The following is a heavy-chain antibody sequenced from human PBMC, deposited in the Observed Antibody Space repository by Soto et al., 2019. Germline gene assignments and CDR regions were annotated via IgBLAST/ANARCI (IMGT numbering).Heavy chain of an antibody. D-gene: IGHD3-22*01. Sequence: QVQLVESGGGVVQPGRSMRLSCAASGFTFSSYGMHWVRQAPGKGLEWVAVIWYDGSNKYYADSVKGRFTISRDNSKNTLYLQMNSLRAEDTAVYYCAREGIVGGVGFDYWGQGTLVTVSS. J-gene: IGHJ4*02. CDR3: AREGIVGGVGFDY. V-gene: IGHV3-33*01. CDR1: GFTFSSYG. CDR2: IWYDGSNK.